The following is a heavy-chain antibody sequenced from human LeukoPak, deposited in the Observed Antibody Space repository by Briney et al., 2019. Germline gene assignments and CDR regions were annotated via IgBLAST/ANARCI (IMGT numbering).Heavy chain of an antibody. CDR2: IKQDGSEK. CDR1: GFTFSSYW. V-gene: IGHV3-7*01. Sequence: GGSLRLSCAASGFTFSSYWMSWVRQAPGKGLEGVANIKQDGSEKYYVDSVKGRFTISRDNAKNSLYLQMNSLRAEDTAVYYCARGLYYYDSSGYWYFDYWGQGTLVTVSS. CDR3: ARGLYYYDSSGYWYFDY. J-gene: IGHJ4*02. D-gene: IGHD3-22*01.